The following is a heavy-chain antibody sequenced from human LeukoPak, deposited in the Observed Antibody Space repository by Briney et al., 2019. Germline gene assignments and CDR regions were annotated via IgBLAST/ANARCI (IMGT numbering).Heavy chain of an antibody. V-gene: IGHV3-30*18. D-gene: IGHD6-19*01. CDR1: GFTFSSYG. CDR3: AKDTSPYSSGWGLDY. J-gene: IGHJ4*02. CDR2: ISYDGSNK. Sequence: GGSLRLSCAASGFTFSSYGMHWVRQAPGKGLEWVAVISYDGSNKYYADSVKGRFTISRDNSKNTLYLQMNSLRAEDTAVYYCAKDTSPYSSGWGLDYWGQGTLVTVPS.